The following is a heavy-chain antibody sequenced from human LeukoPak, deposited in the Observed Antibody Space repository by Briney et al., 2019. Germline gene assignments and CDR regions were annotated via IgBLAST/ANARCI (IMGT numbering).Heavy chain of an antibody. D-gene: IGHD2-15*01. J-gene: IGHJ4*02. CDR1: GYSFSSHW. CDR3: VRHFCYDNRCYSYFDY. V-gene: IGHV5-51*01. Sequence: GESLKISCKGSGYSFSSHWIGWVRQMPGKGLKWMGIIYPGDSDTRYSPSFQGQVTISADKSISTAYLQWSSLKASDTAMYYCVRHFCYDNRCYSYFDYWGQGTLVTVSS. CDR2: IYPGDSDT.